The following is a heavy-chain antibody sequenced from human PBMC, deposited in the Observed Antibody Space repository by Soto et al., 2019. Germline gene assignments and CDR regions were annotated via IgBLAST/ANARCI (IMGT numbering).Heavy chain of an antibody. CDR1: GFTFSSYG. CDR2: IWYDGSNK. J-gene: IGHJ6*03. CDR3: ARDGTYLSGYDSYYYYYMDV. V-gene: IGHV3-33*01. Sequence: GGSLRLSCAASGFTFSSYGMHWVRQAPGKGLEWVAVIWYDGSNKYYADSVKGRFTISRDNSKNTLYLQMNSLRAEDTAVYYCARDGTYLSGYDSYYYYYMDVWGKGTTVTVSS. D-gene: IGHD5-12*01.